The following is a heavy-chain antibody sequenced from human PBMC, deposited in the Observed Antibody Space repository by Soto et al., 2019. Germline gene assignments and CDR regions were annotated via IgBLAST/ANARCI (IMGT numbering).Heavy chain of an antibody. V-gene: IGHV3-30-3*01. Sequence: GGTLRLSCADSGFTLSSYAMQSVRQALGKGQEWVALISYDGSDKDYADSVKGRFTISRDNSRNTLFLQMNSLRAEDTAVYYCARDYYKYYDSSGYYRSPAYWGQGTLVTVSS. D-gene: IGHD3-22*01. CDR3: ARDYYKYYDSSGYYRSPAY. J-gene: IGHJ4*02. CDR1: GFTLSSYA. CDR2: ISYDGSDK.